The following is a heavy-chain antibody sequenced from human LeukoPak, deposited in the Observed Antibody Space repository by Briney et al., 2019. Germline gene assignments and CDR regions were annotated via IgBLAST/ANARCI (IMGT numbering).Heavy chain of an antibody. CDR2: IYTSGST. D-gene: IGHD3-16*02. CDR3: ARETYRASHAFDI. CDR1: GGSFSGYY. Sequence: SETLSLTCAVYGGSFSGYYWSWIRQPPGKGLEWIGYIYTSGSTNYNPSLKSRVTISVDTSKNQFSLKLSSVTAADTAVYYCARETYRASHAFDIWGQGTMVTVSS. J-gene: IGHJ3*02. V-gene: IGHV4-4*09.